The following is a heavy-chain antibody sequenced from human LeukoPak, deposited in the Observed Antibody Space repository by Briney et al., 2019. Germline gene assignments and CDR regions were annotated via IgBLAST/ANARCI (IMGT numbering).Heavy chain of an antibody. J-gene: IGHJ4*02. CDR1: GITLSNYR. CDR3: AKRGVVIRVILVGFHKEANYFDS. CDR2: ISDSGGRT. D-gene: IGHD3-22*01. Sequence: GGSLRLSCAVSGITLSNYRMSWVRQAPGKGLEWVAGISDSGGRTNYADSVKGRFAISRDDQKNSLRAEDTAIYFCAKRGVVIRVILVGFHKEANYFDSWGQGALVTVSS. V-gene: IGHV3-23*01.